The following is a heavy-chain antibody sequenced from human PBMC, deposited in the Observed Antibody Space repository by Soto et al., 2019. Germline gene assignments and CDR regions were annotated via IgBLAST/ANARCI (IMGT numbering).Heavy chain of an antibody. CDR3: ASSSLSSPYYYYGMDV. CDR1: GYTFTGYY. CDR2: INPNSGGT. Sequence: ASVKVSCKASGYTFTGYYMHWVRQAPGQGLEWMGWINPNSGGTNYAQKFQGWVTMTRDTSISTAYMELSRLRSDDTAVYYCASSSLSSPYYYYGMDVWGQGTTVTV. J-gene: IGHJ6*02. V-gene: IGHV1-2*04.